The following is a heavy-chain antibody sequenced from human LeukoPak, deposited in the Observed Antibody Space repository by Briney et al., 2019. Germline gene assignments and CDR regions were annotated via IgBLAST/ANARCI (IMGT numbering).Heavy chain of an antibody. J-gene: IGHJ5*02. V-gene: IGHV3-23*01. CDR3: ARERAHILTGYDWFDP. CDR2: ISGSGGST. CDR1: GFTFSSYA. D-gene: IGHD3-9*01. Sequence: GGSLRLSCAASGFTFSSYAMSWVRQAPGKGLEWVSAISGSGGSTYYADSVKGRFTISRDNSKNTLYLQMNSLRAEDTAVYYCARERAHILTGYDWFDPWGQGTLVTVSS.